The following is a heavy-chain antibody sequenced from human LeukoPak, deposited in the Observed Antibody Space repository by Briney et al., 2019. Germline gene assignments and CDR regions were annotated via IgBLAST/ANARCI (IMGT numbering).Heavy chain of an antibody. CDR3: ARDTEMATIKLFDY. D-gene: IGHD5-24*01. J-gene: IGHJ4*02. Sequence: SVKVSCTASGGTFSSYAISWVRQAPGQGLEWMGRIIPIFGIANYAQKFQGRVTITADKSTSTAYMELSSLRSEDTAVYYCARDTEMATIKLFDYWGQGTLVTVSS. V-gene: IGHV1-69*04. CDR2: IIPIFGIA. CDR1: GGTFSSYA.